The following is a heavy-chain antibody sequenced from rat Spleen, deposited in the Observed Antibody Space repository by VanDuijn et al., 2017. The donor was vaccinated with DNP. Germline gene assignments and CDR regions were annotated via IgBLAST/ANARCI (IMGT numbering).Heavy chain of an antibody. Sequence: EVQLVESGGDLVQPGRSLKLSCAASGFTFSDYNMAWVRQAPKKGLEWVATISYDGSGTYYRDSVKGRLTISRDNAKSTLFLQMDSLRSEDMATYYCARSRWDYFDYWGQGVMVTVSS. CDR1: GFTFSDYN. CDR3: ARSRWDYFDY. CDR2: ISYDGSGT. J-gene: IGHJ2*01. V-gene: IGHV5-7*01.